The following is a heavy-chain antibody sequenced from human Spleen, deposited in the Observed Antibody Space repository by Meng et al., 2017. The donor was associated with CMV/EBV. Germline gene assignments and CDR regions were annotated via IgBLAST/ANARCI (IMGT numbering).Heavy chain of an antibody. CDR1: GFTFSNYG. J-gene: IGHJ4*02. CDR2: IRYDGSNK. CDR3: AKQRPMFYDFWSGYYPEDSYFDY. Sequence: GGSLRLSCAASGFTFSNYGMHWVRQAPDMGLEWVAFIRYDGSNKYYADSVKGRFTISRANSKITLYLQMNSLRAEDTAVYYCAKQRPMFYDFWSGYYPEDSYFDYWGQGTLVTVSS. V-gene: IGHV3-30*02. D-gene: IGHD3-3*01.